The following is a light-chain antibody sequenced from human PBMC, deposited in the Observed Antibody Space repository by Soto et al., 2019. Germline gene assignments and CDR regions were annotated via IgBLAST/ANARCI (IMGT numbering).Light chain of an antibody. CDR1: QSVNSFY. CDR2: GAS. J-gene: IGKJ1*01. V-gene: IGKV3-20*01. CDR3: QQYGRSPPWT. Sequence: EIVLTQSPGTLSLSPGERATLSCRASQSVNSFYLAWFQQKPGQAPRLLIYGASTRATGIPDRFSGSGSGTDFTLTISRLEPEHFAVYYCQQYGRSPPWTFGQGTKVEFK.